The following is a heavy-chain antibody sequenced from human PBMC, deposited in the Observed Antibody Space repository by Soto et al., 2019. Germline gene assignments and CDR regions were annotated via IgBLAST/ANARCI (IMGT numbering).Heavy chain of an antibody. D-gene: IGHD3-3*01. CDR3: ARDLTIFGVVYYFDY. CDR1: GYTFTSYY. V-gene: IGHV1-46*01. Sequence: GASVKVSCKASGYTFTSYYMHWVRQAPGQGLEWMGIINPSGGSTSYAQKFQGRVTMTRDTSTSTVYMELSSLRSEDTAVYYCARDLTIFGVVYYFDYWGQGTLVTVS. CDR2: INPSGGST. J-gene: IGHJ4*02.